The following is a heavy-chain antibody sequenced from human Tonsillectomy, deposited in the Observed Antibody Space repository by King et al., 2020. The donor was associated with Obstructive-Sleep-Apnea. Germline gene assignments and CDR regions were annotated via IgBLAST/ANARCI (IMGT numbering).Heavy chain of an antibody. CDR1: GGSISSSRYY. V-gene: IGHV4-39*07. CDR2: IYYSGNT. Sequence: QLQESGPGLVKPSETLSLTCTVSGGSISSSRYYWGWIRQPPGKGLELIGSIYYSGNTYYNPPPKSRVTISVDTSKNQFSLKLSSVTAADTAVYYCARILKNNVGGLDYWGQGTLVTVSS. CDR3: ARILKNNVGGLDY. D-gene: IGHD1-26*01. J-gene: IGHJ4*02.